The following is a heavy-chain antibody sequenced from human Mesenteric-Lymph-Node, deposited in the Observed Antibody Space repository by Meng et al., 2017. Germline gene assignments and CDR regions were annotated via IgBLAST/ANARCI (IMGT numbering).Heavy chain of an antibody. D-gene: IGHD6-13*01. CDR1: GFTFDDYA. V-gene: IGHV3-9*01. CDR2: ISWNSGSI. J-gene: IGHJ4*02. Sequence: GGSLRLSCAASGFTFDDYAMHWVRQAPGKGLEWVSGISWNSGSIGYADSVKGRFTISRDNAKNSLYLQMNSLRAEDTALYYCAKDIALAAAGHLDYWGQGTLVTVSS. CDR3: AKDIALAAAGHLDY.